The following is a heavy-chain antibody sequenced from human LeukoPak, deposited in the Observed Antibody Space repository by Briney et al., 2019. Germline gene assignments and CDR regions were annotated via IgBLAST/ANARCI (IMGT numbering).Heavy chain of an antibody. D-gene: IGHD3-22*01. CDR3: ARDGYYDTSGYYYKFDS. CDR2: IHSSGST. CDR1: GASISGYY. V-gene: IGHV4-4*07. J-gene: IGHJ4*02. Sequence: PSETLSLTCTVSGASISGYYWSWIRQPAGKGLEWIGRIHSSGSTNSNPSLKGRVTMSVDTSKTQVSLQLSSVTAADTAVYYCARDGYYDTSGYYYKFDSWGQGALVTVPS.